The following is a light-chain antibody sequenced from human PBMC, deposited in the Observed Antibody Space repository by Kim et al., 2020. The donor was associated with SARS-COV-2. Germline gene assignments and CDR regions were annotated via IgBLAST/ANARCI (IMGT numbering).Light chain of an antibody. J-gene: IGLJ1*01. CDR3: LLYYGGAQIGV. V-gene: IGLV7-43*01. CDR2: STS. CDR1: TGAVTSDYY. Sequence: GPVTLTCASRTGAVTSDYYPNWFQQQPGQPPRALIYSTSNKHPWTPARFSGSPLGGKAALPLSGVQPEDEAEYYCLLYYGGAQIGVFGTGTKVTVL.